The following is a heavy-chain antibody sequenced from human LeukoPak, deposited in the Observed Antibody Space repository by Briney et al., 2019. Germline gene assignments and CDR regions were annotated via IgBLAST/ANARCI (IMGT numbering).Heavy chain of an antibody. J-gene: IGHJ6*04. CDR1: GFTFSSYA. CDR2: ISGSGGST. Sequence: PGGSLRLSCAASGFTFSSYAMSWVRQAPGKGLEWVSAISGSGGSTYYADSVKGRFTISRDNSKNTLYLEINSLRAEDTAVYYCAKSVAPAAGLNYHYGMDVWGKGTTVTVSS. CDR3: AKSVAPAAGLNYHYGMDV. D-gene: IGHD2-2*01. V-gene: IGHV3-23*01.